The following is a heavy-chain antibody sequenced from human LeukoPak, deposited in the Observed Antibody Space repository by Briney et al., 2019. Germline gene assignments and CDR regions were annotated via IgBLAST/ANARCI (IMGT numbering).Heavy chain of an antibody. CDR1: GYTFTSYD. Sequence: GASVKVSCKASGYTFTSYDINWVRQATGQGLEWMGWVNPNSGNTGYVQKFQGRVTMTRNTSITTAYMELSSLRSEDTAVYYCAMRNGSGSLYFDYWGQGTLVTVSS. CDR2: VNPNSGNT. V-gene: IGHV1-8*01. D-gene: IGHD3-10*01. J-gene: IGHJ4*02. CDR3: AMRNGSGSLYFDY.